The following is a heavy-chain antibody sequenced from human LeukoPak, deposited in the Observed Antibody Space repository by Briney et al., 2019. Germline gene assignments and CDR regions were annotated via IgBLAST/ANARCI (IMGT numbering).Heavy chain of an antibody. J-gene: IGHJ3*02. CDR3: ARDPPDVEAFDI. CDR1: GGSISSYY. Sequence: PSETLSLTCTVSGGSISSYYWSWIRQPPGKGLEGIGYIYYSGSTNYNPSRKSRVTISVDTSKNQFSLKLSSVNAADAAVYYCARDPPDVEAFDIWGQGTMVTVSS. CDR2: IYYSGST. V-gene: IGHV4-59*01.